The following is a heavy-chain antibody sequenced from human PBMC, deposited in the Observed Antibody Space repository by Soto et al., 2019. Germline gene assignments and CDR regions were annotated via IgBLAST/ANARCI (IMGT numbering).Heavy chain of an antibody. D-gene: IGHD7-27*01. CDR2: IYHSGSN. V-gene: IGHV4-59*08. J-gene: IGHJ4*02. CDR1: GGSISSDY. Sequence: QVQLQESGPGLVKPSETLSLTCTVSGGSISSDYWSWIRQPPGKGLEWIGFIYHSGSNNYNPSFESRVAISIDTSKNQFALNLTSVTAADTAVYYCTSDWDWGSLVYWGQGTLVTVSS. CDR3: TSDWDWGSLVY.